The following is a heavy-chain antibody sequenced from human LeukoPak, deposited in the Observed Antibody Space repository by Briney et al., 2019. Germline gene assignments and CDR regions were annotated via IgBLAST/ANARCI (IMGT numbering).Heavy chain of an antibody. D-gene: IGHD2-2*01. CDR3: AKRIDIAVVPEAATHQAFDV. Sequence: AGGSLRPSCVVSGLSFNKDVMSWFRQAPGKGLEWVSSVSPGGVSPNHADSVKGRFTVSRDDSLNTLYLQMNSLRVDDTAVYYCAKRIDIAVVPEAATHQAFDVWGQGTMVTVSS. J-gene: IGHJ3*01. CDR1: GLSFNKDV. CDR2: VSPGGVSP. V-gene: IGHV3-23*01.